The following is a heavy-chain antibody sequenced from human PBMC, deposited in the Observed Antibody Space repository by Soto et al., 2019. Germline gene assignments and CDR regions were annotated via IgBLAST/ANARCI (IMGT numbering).Heavy chain of an antibody. CDR1: GGSVSSGDYY. CDR2: VYYSGST. J-gene: IGHJ4*02. V-gene: IGHV4-61*08. CDR3: ARDRTADPTFFDY. Sequence: SETLSLTCTVSGGSVSSGDYYWSWIRQPPGKGLQWIGYVYYSGSTDYNPSLKSRVTISVDTSKNQFSLKLTSVTVADTAVYYCARDRTADPTFFDYWGQGTLVTVSS. D-gene: IGHD2-21*02.